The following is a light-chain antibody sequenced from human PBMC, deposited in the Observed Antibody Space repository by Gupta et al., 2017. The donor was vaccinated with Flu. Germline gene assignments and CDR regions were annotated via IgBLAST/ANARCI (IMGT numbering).Light chain of an antibody. CDR1: QSVSSN. Sequence: PATGVVSPVERATLTSMASQSVSSNLAWYQQRPGQAPRLLIYGPSTRATGIPARFSGSGSGTEFTLTISSLQSEDFAVYYCQQYHNWPRTFGQGTKVEIK. CDR2: GPS. V-gene: IGKV3-15*01. CDR3: QQYHNWPRT. J-gene: IGKJ1*01.